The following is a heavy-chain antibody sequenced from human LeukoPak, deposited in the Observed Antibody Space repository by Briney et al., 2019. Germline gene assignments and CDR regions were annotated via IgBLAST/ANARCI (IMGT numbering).Heavy chain of an antibody. CDR1: SGSISTSNYY. CDR2: IFYSGST. Sequence: PSETLSLTCTVSSGSISTSNYYWGWVRQPPGKALEWIGNIFYSGSTYYSPSLKSRVTISLDTSRNQFSLKLSSVTAADTAVYYCARSYQKLSPWFDPWGQGTLVTVSS. V-gene: IGHV4-39*07. CDR3: ARSYQKLSPWFDP. D-gene: IGHD1-26*01. J-gene: IGHJ5*02.